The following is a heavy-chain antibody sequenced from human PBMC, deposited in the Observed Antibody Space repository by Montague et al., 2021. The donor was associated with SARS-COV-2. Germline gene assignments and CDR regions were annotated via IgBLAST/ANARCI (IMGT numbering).Heavy chain of an antibody. J-gene: IGHJ4*02. D-gene: IGHD2-8*01. CDR2: IYTNGDT. Sequence: SETLSLTCTVSGGSISTYPWSWIWQPAGQALEWIGRIYTNGDTTYNPSLTRRVTMSVDTSNNHFSLRMTSVTAAVTAMYYCARGNGHDSRPFDNGGQGNLVTVSS. CDR3: ARGNGHDSRPFDN. V-gene: IGHV4-4*07. CDR1: GGSISTYP.